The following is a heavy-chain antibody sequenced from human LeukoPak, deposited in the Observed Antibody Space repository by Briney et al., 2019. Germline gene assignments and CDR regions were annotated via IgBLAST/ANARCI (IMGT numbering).Heavy chain of an antibody. J-gene: IGHJ5*02. CDR2: IYYSGST. CDR1: GYSISSGYY. V-gene: IGHV4-61*01. D-gene: IGHD3-10*01. Sequence: SETLSLTCTVSGYSISSGYYWGWIRPPPGKGLEWIGYIYYSGSTNYKPSLKSRVTISVDTSKNQFSLKLSSVTAADTAVYYCARGGYYGSGNDFRFDPWGQGTLVTVSS. CDR3: ARGGYYGSGNDFRFDP.